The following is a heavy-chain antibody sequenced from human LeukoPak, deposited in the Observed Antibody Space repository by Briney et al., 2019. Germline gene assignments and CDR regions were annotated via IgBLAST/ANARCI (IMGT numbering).Heavy chain of an antibody. CDR2: TSWNSGSI. J-gene: IGHJ4*02. CDR3: AKGAPPDNYDSSGYYDY. Sequence: GRSLRLSCAASGFTFDDYAIHCVRQAPGKGLEWVSGTSWNSGSIGYADSVKGRFTISRDNAKNSLYLQMNSLRAEDTALYYCAKGAPPDNYDSSGYYDYWGQGTLVTVSS. CDR1: GFTFDDYA. V-gene: IGHV3-9*01. D-gene: IGHD3-22*01.